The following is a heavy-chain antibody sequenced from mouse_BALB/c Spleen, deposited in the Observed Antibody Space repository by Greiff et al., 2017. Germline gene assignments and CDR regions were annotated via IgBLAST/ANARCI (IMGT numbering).Heavy chain of an antibody. CDR2: ISYSGST. Sequence: EVQLQQSGPSLVKPSQTLSLTCSVTGDSITSGYWNWIRKFPGNKLEYMGYISYSGSTYYNPSLKSRISITRDTSKNQYYLQLNSVTTEDTATYYCARSYYYGSFYAMDYWGQGTSVTVSS. D-gene: IGHD1-1*01. J-gene: IGHJ4*01. CDR1: GDSITSGY. CDR3: ARSYYYGSFYAMDY. V-gene: IGHV3-8*02.